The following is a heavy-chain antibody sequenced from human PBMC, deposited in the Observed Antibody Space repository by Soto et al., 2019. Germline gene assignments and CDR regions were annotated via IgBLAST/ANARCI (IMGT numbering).Heavy chain of an antibody. V-gene: IGHV4-30-2*01. CDR1: GASISSCGYS. CDR2: IYDSGST. J-gene: IGHJ5*02. Sequence: PSETRSLTCAVSGASISSCGYSWSWIRQTPVKGLEWIGYIYDSGSTNYNKSLKSRVTISLDRSKNHVSLRLNSVTAADTAIYYCARELRARLDPWGQGILVIVSS. D-gene: IGHD2-8*01. CDR3: ARELRARLDP.